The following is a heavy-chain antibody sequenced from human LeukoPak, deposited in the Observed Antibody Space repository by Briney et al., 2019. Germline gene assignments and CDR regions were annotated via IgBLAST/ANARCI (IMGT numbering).Heavy chain of an antibody. CDR2: IYYSGTT. D-gene: IGHD6-13*01. V-gene: IGHV4-59*01. CDR3: ARADYSSSWYWFDP. J-gene: IGHJ5*02. CDR1: GGSISSYY. Sequence: SETLSLTCTVSGGSISSYYWSWIRQPPGKGLEWIGYIYYSGTTNYNPSLKSRVTISVDTSKNQFSLKLSSVTAADTAVYYCARADYSSSWYWFDPWGQGTLVTVSS.